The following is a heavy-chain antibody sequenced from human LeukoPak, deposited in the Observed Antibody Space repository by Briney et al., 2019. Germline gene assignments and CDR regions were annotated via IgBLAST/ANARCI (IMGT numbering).Heavy chain of an antibody. CDR3: AACSGGSPGAFDI. D-gene: IGHD2-15*01. CDR1: GYTFTGYY. J-gene: IGHJ3*02. V-gene: IGHV1-2*02. Sequence: SVKVSCKASGYTFTGYYLHWVRQAPGQGLEWMGWINPNGGGTYYAQKFQGRVTMARDTSISTAYLQWSSLKASDTAMYYCAACSGGSPGAFDIWGQGTMVTVSS. CDR2: INPNGGGT.